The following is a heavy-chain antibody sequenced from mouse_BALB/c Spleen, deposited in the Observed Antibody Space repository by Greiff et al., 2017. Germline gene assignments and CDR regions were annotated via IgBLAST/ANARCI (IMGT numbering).Heavy chain of an antibody. CDR2: ISDGGSYT. J-gene: IGHJ3*01. CDR1: GFTFSDYY. D-gene: IGHD2-4*01. CDR3: ARSTMITTGAY. Sequence: VQLKESGGGLVKPGGSLKLSCAASGFTFSDYYMYWVRQTPEKRLEWVATISDGGSYTYYPDSVKGRFTISRDNAKNNLYLQMSSLKSEDTAMYYCARSTMITTGAYWGQGTLVTVSA. V-gene: IGHV5-4*02.